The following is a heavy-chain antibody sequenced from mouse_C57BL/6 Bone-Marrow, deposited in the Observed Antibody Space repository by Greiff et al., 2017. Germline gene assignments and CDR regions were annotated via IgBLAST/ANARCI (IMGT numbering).Heavy chain of an antibody. CDR1: GYTFTSYW. J-gene: IGHJ3*01. CDR3: AIHDYDWFAY. Sequence: VQLQQPGAELVKPGASVKVSCKASGYTFTSYWMHWVKQRPGQGLEWIGRIHPSASDTNYNQKFKGKATLTVDKSSSTAYMQLSSLTSEDSAVXYCAIHDYDWFAYWGQGTLVTVSA. CDR2: IHPSASDT. D-gene: IGHD2-4*01. V-gene: IGHV1-74*01.